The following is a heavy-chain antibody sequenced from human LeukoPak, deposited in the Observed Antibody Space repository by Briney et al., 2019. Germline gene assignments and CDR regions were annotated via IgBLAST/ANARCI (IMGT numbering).Heavy chain of an antibody. CDR3: ARWGVAVAGTFADFDY. V-gene: IGHV3-21*01. CDR2: ISSSSSYV. J-gene: IGHJ4*02. Sequence: PGGSLRLSCAASEFTFSSYSMNWVRQAPGKGLEWVSSISSSSSYVYYADSVKGRFTISRDNAKNSLYLQMNSLRAEDTAVYYCARWGVAVAGTFADFDYWGQGTLVTVSS. D-gene: IGHD6-19*01. CDR1: EFTFSSYS.